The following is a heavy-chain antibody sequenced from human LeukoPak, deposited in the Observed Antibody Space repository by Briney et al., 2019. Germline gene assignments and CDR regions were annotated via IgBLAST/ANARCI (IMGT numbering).Heavy chain of an antibody. CDR1: GFTVRTKY. Sequence: VRTLRLSCAASGFTVRTKYMSGVSQTPQGGLEGGSVIYSSGTTYYAPSVKGRFTISRDNSKNPLYLQMNSLTAEDTAVYYCARVGGGPAAHFDYWGQGTLVTVSS. CDR3: ARVGGGPAAHFDY. V-gene: IGHV3-53*01. CDR2: IYSSGTT. J-gene: IGHJ4*02. D-gene: IGHD2-2*01.